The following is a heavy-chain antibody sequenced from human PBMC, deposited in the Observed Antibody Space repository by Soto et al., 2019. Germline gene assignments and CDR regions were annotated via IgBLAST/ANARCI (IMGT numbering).Heavy chain of an antibody. D-gene: IGHD3-10*01. CDR2: IYWDDDK. V-gene: IGHV2-5*02. CDR3: AHRRVTMVRVDAFDI. CDR1: GFSLSTSGVG. Sequence: QITLKESGPTLVKPTQTLTLTCTFSGFSLSTSGVGVGWIRQPPGKALEWLALIYWDDDKRYSPSLKSRLTITKDTSKNQVVLTMTYMDPVDTATYYCAHRRVTMVRVDAFDIWGQGTMVTVSS. J-gene: IGHJ3*02.